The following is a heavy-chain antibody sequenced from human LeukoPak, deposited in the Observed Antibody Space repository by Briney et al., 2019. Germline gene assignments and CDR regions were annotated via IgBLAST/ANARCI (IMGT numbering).Heavy chain of an antibody. Sequence: SETLSLTCVVSVGSISSGGSFWSWIRQPPGKGLEWIGYIYHSGSTYYNPSLKSRVTISVDTSKNQFSLKLSSVTAADTAVYYCAIRTMTAVTYYFDNCGQGTLVTVSS. V-gene: IGHV4-30-2*01. CDR2: IYHSGST. CDR3: AIRTMTAVTYYFDN. J-gene: IGHJ4*02. D-gene: IGHD4-17*01. CDR1: VGSISSGGSF.